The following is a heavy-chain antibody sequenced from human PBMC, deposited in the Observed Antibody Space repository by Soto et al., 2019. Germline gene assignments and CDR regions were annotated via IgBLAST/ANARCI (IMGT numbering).Heavy chain of an antibody. J-gene: IGHJ5*02. CDR1: GGSITNYY. CDR2: LSTTGST. D-gene: IGHD6-19*01. Sequence: QVQLQESGPGLVKPSETLSLTCTVSGGSITNYYWSWIRQPAGKGLEWIGRLSTTGSTNYNPSLKTRVTMSVDTSKNQCSLKLTSVTAADTAVYYCARLGYSSGWYRWFDPWGQGTLVTVSS. V-gene: IGHV4-4*07. CDR3: ARLGYSSGWYRWFDP.